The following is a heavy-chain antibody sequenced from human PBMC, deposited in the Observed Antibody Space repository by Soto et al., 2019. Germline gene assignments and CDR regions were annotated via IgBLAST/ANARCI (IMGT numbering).Heavy chain of an antibody. J-gene: IGHJ4*02. CDR3: AKHDESLLWFANFDY. Sequence: EVQLLESGGGLEQPGGSLRLSCTASGFTFSSYAMSWVRQAPGKGLEWVSGMSGSGSSTYYADSVKGRFTISRDNSKNTLYLQMNSLRAEDTAVYYGAKHDESLLWFANFDYWGQGTLVTVSS. V-gene: IGHV3-23*01. D-gene: IGHD3-10*01. CDR2: MSGSGSST. CDR1: GFTFSSYA.